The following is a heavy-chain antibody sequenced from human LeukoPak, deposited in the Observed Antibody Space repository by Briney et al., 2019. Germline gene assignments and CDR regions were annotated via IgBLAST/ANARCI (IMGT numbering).Heavy chain of an antibody. D-gene: IGHD3-10*01. CDR3: ARALWFS. Sequence: SETLSLTCTVSGGSISSYYWSWIRQPPGKGLEWIGYIYYSGSTNYNPSLKSRVTISVDTSKNQFSLKLSSVTAADTAVYYCARALWFSWGQGTLVTVSS. CDR2: IYYSGST. CDR1: GGSISSYY. V-gene: IGHV4-59*01. J-gene: IGHJ5*02.